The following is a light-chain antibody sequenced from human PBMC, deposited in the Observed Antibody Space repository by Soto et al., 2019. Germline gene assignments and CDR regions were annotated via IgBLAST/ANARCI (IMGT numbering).Light chain of an antibody. Sequence: QSVLTQPASVSGSPGQSIAISCTGTSSDVGAYNYFSWYQQHPGKVPKLVIYDVTNRPSGVSDRFSGSKSGNTASLTISGLQAEDEADYYCSSYTSNTNPYVFGTGTKVHVL. CDR1: SSDVGAYNY. V-gene: IGLV2-14*01. CDR2: DVT. CDR3: SSYTSNTNPYV. J-gene: IGLJ1*01.